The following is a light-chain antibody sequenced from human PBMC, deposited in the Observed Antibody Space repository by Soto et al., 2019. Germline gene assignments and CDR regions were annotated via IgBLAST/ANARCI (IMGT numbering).Light chain of an antibody. CDR3: QSYDRHLNTLNYV. J-gene: IGLJ1*01. CDR1: SSNIGAGYD. CDR2: AYN. V-gene: IGLV1-40*01. Sequence: QAVVTQPPSVSGAPGQRVTISCTGSSSNIGAGYDVHWYQQLPGTAPKLLIYAYNNRPSGVPDRFSGSKSGSSASLAITGLQAEDEADYYCQSYDRHLNTLNYVFGTGTKLTVL.